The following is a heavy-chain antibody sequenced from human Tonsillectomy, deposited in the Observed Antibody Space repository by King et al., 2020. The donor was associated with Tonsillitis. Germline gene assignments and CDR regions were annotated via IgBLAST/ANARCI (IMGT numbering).Heavy chain of an antibody. D-gene: IGHD3-16*01. J-gene: IGHJ4*02. CDR1: GFSFSTYS. Sequence: VQLVESGGDLVQPGGSLRLSCAASGFSFSTYSFNWVRQAPGKGLEWLSYINSDSTFRYYTGSVRGRFTISRDNAKNSLYLQMNSLRDEDTAVYYCGRARGTHLRWSYCDSWGEGTLV. CDR2: INSDSTFR. V-gene: IGHV3-48*02. CDR3: GRARGTHLRWSYCDS.